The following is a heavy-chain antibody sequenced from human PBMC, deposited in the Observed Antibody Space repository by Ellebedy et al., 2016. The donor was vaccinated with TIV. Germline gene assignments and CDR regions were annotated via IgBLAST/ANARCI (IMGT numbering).Heavy chain of an antibody. CDR3: ARTDPWQPIDD. CDR2: VFYSGSP. D-gene: IGHD2-21*02. Sequence: MPSETLSLTCSVSGGSVSSTRYYWAWIRQPPGKGLEYIGSVFYSGSPYYNPSFKSRVTLSADTSKNQFSLNLRTATAAHTAVYYCARTDPWQPIDDWGQGILVSVSS. CDR1: GGSVSSTRYY. J-gene: IGHJ4*02. V-gene: IGHV4-39*01.